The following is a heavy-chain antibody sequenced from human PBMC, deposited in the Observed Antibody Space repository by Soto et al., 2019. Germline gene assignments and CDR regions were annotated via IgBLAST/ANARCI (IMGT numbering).Heavy chain of an antibody. D-gene: IGHD4-17*01. CDR3: ARVTLSYGDYVGYYYYYYMDV. J-gene: IGHJ6*03. Sequence: GASVKVSCKASGYTFTSYDINWVRQATGQGLEWMGWMNPNSGNTGYAQKFQGRVTMTRNTSISTAYMELSSLRSEDTAVYYCARVTLSYGDYVGYYYYYYMDVWGKGTTVTVSS. V-gene: IGHV1-8*01. CDR2: MNPNSGNT. CDR1: GYTFTSYD.